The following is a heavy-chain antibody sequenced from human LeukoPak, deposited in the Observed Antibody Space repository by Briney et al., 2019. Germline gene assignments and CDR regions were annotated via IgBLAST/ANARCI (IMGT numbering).Heavy chain of an antibody. D-gene: IGHD1-26*01. CDR2: ISYDGSNK. CDR3: ARAAVIVGASYFDY. J-gene: IGHJ4*02. CDR1: GFTLSSDA. V-gene: IGHV3-30-3*01. Sequence: GRSLRLSCAASGFTLSSDAMHWAREAPGKGLEWGAVISYDGSNKYYADSVKGRFTISRDNSKNTLYLQMNSLRAEDTAVYYCARAAVIVGASYFDYWGQGTLVTVSS.